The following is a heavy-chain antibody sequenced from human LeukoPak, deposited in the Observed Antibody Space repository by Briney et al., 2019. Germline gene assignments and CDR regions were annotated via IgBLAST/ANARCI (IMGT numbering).Heavy chain of an antibody. J-gene: IGHJ4*02. CDR2: MNPNSGNT. D-gene: IGHD5-24*01. Sequence: ASVKVSCKASGYTFTSYDINWVRQATGQGLEWMGWMNPNSGNTGSAQRFQGRVTMTRNTSISTAYMELSSLRSEDTAVYYCARGSRGWLQQKHDYWGQGTLVTVSS. CDR3: ARGSRGWLQQKHDY. V-gene: IGHV1-8*01. CDR1: GYTFTSYD.